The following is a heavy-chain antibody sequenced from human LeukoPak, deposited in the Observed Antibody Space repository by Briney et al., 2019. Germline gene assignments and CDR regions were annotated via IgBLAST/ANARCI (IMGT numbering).Heavy chain of an antibody. CDR2: ISGDNDKK. V-gene: IGHV1-18*04. CDR1: GYTFTSYY. J-gene: IGHJ6*03. CDR3: ARDTSYCSSTSCYGGGYMDV. Sequence: ASVKVSCKASGYTFTSYYMHWVRQAPGQGLEWMGWISGDNDKKNYAQKVQDRVTMTTDTSTSTVYMELRSLRSDDTAVYYCARDTSYCSSTSCYGGGYMDVWGKGTTVSVSS. D-gene: IGHD2-2*01.